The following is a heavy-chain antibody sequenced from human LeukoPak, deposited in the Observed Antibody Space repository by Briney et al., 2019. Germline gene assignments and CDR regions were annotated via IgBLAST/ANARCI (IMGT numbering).Heavy chain of an antibody. V-gene: IGHV1-69*04. CDR1: GGTFSSYA. D-gene: IGHD3-9*01. CDR3: ARDRADYDILTGPNFFPGFDY. CDR2: IVPILGIA. J-gene: IGHJ4*02. Sequence: GASVKVSCKASGGTFSSYAISWVRQAPGQGLEWMGRIVPILGIANYAQKFQGRVTITADKSTSTAYMELSSLRSEDTAVYYCARDRADYDILTGPNFFPGFDYWGQGTLVTVSS.